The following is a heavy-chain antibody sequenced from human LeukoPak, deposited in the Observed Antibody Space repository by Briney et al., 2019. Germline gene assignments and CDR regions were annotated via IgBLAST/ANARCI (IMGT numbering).Heavy chain of an antibody. CDR3: ARGKDAYCSSTSCSFDP. Sequence: SVKVSCKASGGTFSSYAISWVRQAPGQGLEWMGGTIPIFGTANYAQKFQGRVTITADESTSTAYMELSSLRSEDTAVYYCARGKDAYCSSTSCSFDPWGQGTLVTVSS. CDR2: TIPIFGTA. CDR1: GGTFSSYA. D-gene: IGHD2-2*01. V-gene: IGHV1-69*01. J-gene: IGHJ5*02.